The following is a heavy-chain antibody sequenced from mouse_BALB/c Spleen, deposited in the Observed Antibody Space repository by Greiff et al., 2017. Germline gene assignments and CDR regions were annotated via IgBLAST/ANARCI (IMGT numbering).Heavy chain of an antibody. V-gene: IGHV5-6-5*01. D-gene: IGHD2-10*02. CDR2: ISSGGST. Sequence: EVQRVESGGGLVKPGGSLKLSCAASGFTFSSYAMSWVRQTPEKRLEWVASISSGGSTYYPDSVKGRFTISRDNARNILYLQMSSLRSEDTAMYYCAREAGYGNYAMDYWGQGTSVTVSS. J-gene: IGHJ4*01. CDR1: GFTFSSYA. CDR3: AREAGYGNYAMDY.